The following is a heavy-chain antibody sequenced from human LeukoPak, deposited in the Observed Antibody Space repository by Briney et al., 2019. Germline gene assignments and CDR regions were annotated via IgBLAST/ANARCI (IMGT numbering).Heavy chain of an antibody. CDR1: GFTVSSNY. J-gene: IGHJ4*02. CDR2: IYSGGST. CDR3: ARDSTPYDSSGYQIDY. D-gene: IGHD3-22*01. Sequence: PGGSLRLSCAASGFTVSSNYMSWVRQAPGKGLEWVSVIYSGGSTYYADSVKGRFTISRDNSKNTLYLQMNSLRAEDTAVYYCARDSTPYDSSGYQIDYWGQGTLVTVSS. V-gene: IGHV3-66*01.